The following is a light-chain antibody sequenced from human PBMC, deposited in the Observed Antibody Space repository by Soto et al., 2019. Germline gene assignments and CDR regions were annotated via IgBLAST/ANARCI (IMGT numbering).Light chain of an antibody. CDR2: AAS. V-gene: IGKV1-39*01. J-gene: IGKJ4*01. CDR3: QQRYSTPLT. Sequence: DIQMTQSPSSLSASVGDRVTITCRSIQSISSYLNWYQQKPGKAPNLLIYAASSLQSGVPSRFSGSGSGTDFTRTISNLQPEDFANYYCQQRYSTPLTFGGGTKVEIK. CDR1: QSISSY.